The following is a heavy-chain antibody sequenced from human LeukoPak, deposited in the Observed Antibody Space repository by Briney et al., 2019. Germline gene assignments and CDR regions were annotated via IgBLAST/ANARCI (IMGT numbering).Heavy chain of an antibody. CDR1: GGSISSSSYW. V-gene: IGHV4-39*01. D-gene: IGHD4-23*01. CDR3: ARQVGDGRWYFDY. CDR2: IYYSGQT. Sequence: PSETLSLTCTVSGGSISSSSYWWGWIRQPPGKGLEWIGSIYYSGQTYCNPSLKSRVTISVDTPKNQFSLKLTSVNAADTAVYHCARQVGDGRWYFDYWGQGTLVTVSS. J-gene: IGHJ4*02.